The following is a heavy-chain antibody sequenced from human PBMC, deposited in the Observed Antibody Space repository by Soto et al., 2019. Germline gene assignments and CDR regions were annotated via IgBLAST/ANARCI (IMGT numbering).Heavy chain of an antibody. CDR2: IDPSDSYT. V-gene: IGHV5-10-1*01. D-gene: IGHD1-1*01. Sequence: PGESLKISCKGSGYSFTSYWISWVRQMPGKGLEWMGRIDPSDSYTNYSPSFQGHVTISADNSITTAYLQWSSLKASDTAVYYCARHYWNDQRYGMDVWGQGTTGTVSS. CDR3: ARHYWNDQRYGMDV. CDR1: GYSFTSYW. J-gene: IGHJ6*02.